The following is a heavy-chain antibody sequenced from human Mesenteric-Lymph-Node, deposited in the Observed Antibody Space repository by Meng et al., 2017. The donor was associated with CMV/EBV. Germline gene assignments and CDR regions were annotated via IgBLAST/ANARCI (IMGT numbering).Heavy chain of an antibody. Sequence: QVQLQQWGRGLLKPSETLSLSCAGYGGSFSGYYWSWIRQPPGKGLEWIGEINHSGSTNYNPSLKSRVTISVDTSKNQFSLKLSSVTAADTAVYYCARHQRWLKSEGGFNYWGQGTLVTVSS. CDR1: GGSFSGYY. CDR2: INHSGST. CDR3: ARHQRWLKSEGGFNY. D-gene: IGHD4-23*01. V-gene: IGHV4-34*01. J-gene: IGHJ4*02.